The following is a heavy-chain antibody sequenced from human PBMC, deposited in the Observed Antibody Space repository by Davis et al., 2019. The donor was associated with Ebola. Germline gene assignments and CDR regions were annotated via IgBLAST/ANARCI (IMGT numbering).Heavy chain of an antibody. J-gene: IGHJ6*02. CDR2: IYYSGST. V-gene: IGHV4-59*04. Sequence: SETLSLTCAVYGGSFSGYYWGWIRQPPGKGLEWIGNIYYSGSTYYNPSLKSRVTMSVDTSKNQFSLKLNSVTAADTAVYYCARGHSYGSMVYGMDVWGQGTTVTVSS. D-gene: IGHD5-18*01. CDR3: ARGHSYGSMVYGMDV. CDR1: GGSFSGYY.